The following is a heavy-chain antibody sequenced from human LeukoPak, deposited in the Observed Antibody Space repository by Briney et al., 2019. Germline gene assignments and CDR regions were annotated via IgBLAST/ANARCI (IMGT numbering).Heavy chain of an antibody. CDR1: GFTFSSSW. CDR2: IKPDGSEK. D-gene: IGHD2-21*02. CDR3: ARYGLTAALDF. Sequence: GGSLRLSCAASGFTFSSSWMSWVRQAPGKGLELVANIKPDGSEKFHVDSVKGRFTISRDNSKSSLSLQMNSLRAADTAVYYCARYGLTAALDFWGQGTLVTVSS. V-gene: IGHV3-7*01. J-gene: IGHJ4*02.